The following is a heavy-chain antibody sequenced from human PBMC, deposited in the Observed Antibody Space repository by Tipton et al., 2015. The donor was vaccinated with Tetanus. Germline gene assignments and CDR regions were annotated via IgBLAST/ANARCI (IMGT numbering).Heavy chain of an antibody. D-gene: IGHD5-24*01. CDR1: GYSISSGYY. Sequence: LRLSCVVSGYSISSGYYWGWIRQPPGKGPEWIASIYRSGSASYNPSHKSRVTISVDTSKNQFSLNLSSLTAADTAVYYCARVPPLATVYFDYWGQGTLVTVSS. J-gene: IGHJ4*02. CDR2: IYRSGSA. V-gene: IGHV4-38-2*01. CDR3: ARVPPLATVYFDY.